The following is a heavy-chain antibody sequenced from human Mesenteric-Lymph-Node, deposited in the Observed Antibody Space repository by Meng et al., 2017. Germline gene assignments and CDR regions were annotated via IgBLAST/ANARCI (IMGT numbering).Heavy chain of an antibody. CDR1: VAVASGGWYY. V-gene: IGHV4-31*03. J-gene: IGHJ4*02. Sequence: ELLQASGPGWMPPSPTLSRTYSGCVAVASGGWYYGTWVRQHPEKCLEWFGHICYSGSTLYNPSLKGRVIISIDTSKNQFSLNLRSLTAADTAVYYCASVSSGWDYFDYWGQGTLVTVSS. CDR2: ICYSGST. CDR3: ASVSSGWDYFDY. D-gene: IGHD6-19*01.